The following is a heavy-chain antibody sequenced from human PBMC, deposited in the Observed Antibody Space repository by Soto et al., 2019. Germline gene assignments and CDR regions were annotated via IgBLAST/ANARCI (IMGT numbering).Heavy chain of an antibody. V-gene: IGHV3-30*18. CDR1: GFTFSSYW. D-gene: IGHD6-19*01. Sequence: PGGSLRLSCAASGFTFSSYWMHWVRQAPGKGLEWVAVVSHDGRNTHYADSVKGRFTISRGSSKNTVSLEMTSLRAEDTAVYYCAKGGRQWLVTSDFNYWGQGALVTVSS. J-gene: IGHJ4*02. CDR3: AKGGRQWLVTSDFNY. CDR2: VSHDGRNT.